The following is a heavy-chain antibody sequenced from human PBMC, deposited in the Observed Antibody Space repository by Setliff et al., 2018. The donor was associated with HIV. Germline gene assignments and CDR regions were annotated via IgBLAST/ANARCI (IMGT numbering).Heavy chain of an antibody. Sequence: GGSLRLSCAVSGFTFITSTMNWVRQAPGKGLEWVASISSSGSYIHFADSVKGRYTISRDNAKNSQYLLMSDLRAEDTAVYYCARAYNVYDSRFDSSGYDYWGQGTQVTVSS. D-gene: IGHD3-22*01. CDR3: ARAYNVYDSRFDSSGYDY. J-gene: IGHJ4*02. V-gene: IGHV3-21*01. CDR1: GFTFITST. CDR2: ISSSGSYI.